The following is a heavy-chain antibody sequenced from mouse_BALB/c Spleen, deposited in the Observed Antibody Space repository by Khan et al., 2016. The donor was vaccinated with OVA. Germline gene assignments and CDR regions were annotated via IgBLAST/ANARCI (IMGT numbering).Heavy chain of an antibody. D-gene: IGHD1-1*01. CDR3: ANHGSSSAWLTF. J-gene: IGHJ3*01. V-gene: IGHV1-7*01. Sequence: QVQLQQSGAELVKPGASVKMSCKASGYTFTNYWMHWVKQRPGQGLEWIGYINPSTGYSEYNQKFKDKATLTADKSSSTAYIQLSSLTSEDSVVYYCANHGSSSAWLTFWGQGTLVTVSA. CDR2: INPSTGYS. CDR1: GYTFTNYW.